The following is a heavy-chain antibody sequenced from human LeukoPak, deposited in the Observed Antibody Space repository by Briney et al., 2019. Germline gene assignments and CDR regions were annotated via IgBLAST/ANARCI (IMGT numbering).Heavy chain of an antibody. V-gene: IGHV4-30-2*01. D-gene: IGHD2-15*01. CDR3: ARAPRAYCSATGSCFQDD. CDR1: GGSISSGGYY. Sequence: KASQTLSLTCTVSGGSISSGGYYWSWIRQPPGKGLEWIGYIYHTGSTNYNPSLKSRVTMSVDKSKNQFFPNPTSVTAADTATYFCARAPRAYCSATGSCFQDDWGQGTLVIVSS. CDR2: IYHTGST. J-gene: IGHJ4*02.